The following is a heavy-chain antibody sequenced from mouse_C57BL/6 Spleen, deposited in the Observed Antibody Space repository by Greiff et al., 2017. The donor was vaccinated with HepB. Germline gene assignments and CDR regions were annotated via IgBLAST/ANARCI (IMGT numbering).Heavy chain of an antibody. CDR3: AREDYDGYPDY. J-gene: IGHJ2*01. CDR2: ISYDGSN. D-gene: IGHD2-3*01. CDR1: GYSITSGYY. Sequence: EVQRVESGPGLVKPSQSLSLTCSVTGYSITSGYYWNWIRQFPGNKLEWMGYISYDGSNNYNPSLKNRISITRDTSKNQFFLKLNSVTTEDTATYYCAREDYDGYPDYWGQGTTLTVSS. V-gene: IGHV3-6*01.